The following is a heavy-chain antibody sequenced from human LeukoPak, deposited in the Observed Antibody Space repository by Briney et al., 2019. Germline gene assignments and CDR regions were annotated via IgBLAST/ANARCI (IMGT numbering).Heavy chain of an antibody. Sequence: SETLSLTCTVSGDSISSSSYYWGWVRQPPGKGLEWIGSIYYSGTTYYNPSLKSRVTISVVTSKNQFSLNLSSVTAADTAVYYCARHSSSWYHFDYWGQGTLVTVSS. CDR2: IYYSGTT. D-gene: IGHD6-13*01. CDR3: ARHSSSWYHFDY. CDR1: GDSISSSSYY. J-gene: IGHJ4*02. V-gene: IGHV4-39*01.